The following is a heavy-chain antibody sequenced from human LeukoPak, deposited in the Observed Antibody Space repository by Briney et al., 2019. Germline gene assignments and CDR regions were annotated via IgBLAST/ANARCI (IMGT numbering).Heavy chain of an antibody. CDR3: AREARGSQTYYDVFDL. CDR2: IGTGGDT. D-gene: IGHD3-10*01. Sequence: GGSLRLSCAASGFTFGSNDFHWVRQATGKGLEWVSAIGTGGDTYYSDSVKGRFTISRDNAQNSLFLQMNFLRAGDTAVYYCAREARGSQTYYDVFDLWGQGTKDIVSS. CDR1: GFTFGSND. V-gene: IGHV3-13*04. J-gene: IGHJ3*01.